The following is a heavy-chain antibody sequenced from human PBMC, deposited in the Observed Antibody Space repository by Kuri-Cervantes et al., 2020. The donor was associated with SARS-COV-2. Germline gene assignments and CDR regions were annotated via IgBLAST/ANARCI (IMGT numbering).Heavy chain of an antibody. V-gene: IGHV3-21*01. D-gene: IGHD6-6*01. CDR3: ARGGGIAARYYYYGMDV. Sequence: GESLKISCAASGFTFSSYAMHWVRQAPGKGLEWVSSISSSSSYIYYADSVKGRFTISRDNAKNSLYLQMNSLRAEDTAVYYCARGGGIAARYYYYGMDVWGQGTTVTVSS. CDR1: GFTFSSYA. CDR2: ISSSSSYI. J-gene: IGHJ6*02.